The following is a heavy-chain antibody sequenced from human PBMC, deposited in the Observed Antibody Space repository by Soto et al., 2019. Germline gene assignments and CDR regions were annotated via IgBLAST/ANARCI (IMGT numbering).Heavy chain of an antibody. J-gene: IGHJ6*01. Sequence: EVQLVESGGGLVQPGGSLRLSCAASGFTFSDHYMDWVRQAPGKGLEWVARSRNRVNSHTTEYAASVKGRFTISSDESKSSLYLKMNSLKIEDTAVYYCTRGLLGGAPSYTFHGMDVWGQGTTVTVSS. V-gene: IGHV3-72*01. CDR3: TRGLLGGAPSYTFHGMDV. CDR1: GFTFSDHY. D-gene: IGHD1-26*01. CDR2: SRNRVNSHTT.